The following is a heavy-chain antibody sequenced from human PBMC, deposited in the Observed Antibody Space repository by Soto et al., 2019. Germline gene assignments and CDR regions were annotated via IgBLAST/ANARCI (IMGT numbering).Heavy chain of an antibody. D-gene: IGHD2-15*01. CDR2: ISAYNGNT. Sequence: ASVKVSCKASGYTFTSYGISWVRQAPGQGLEWMGWISAYNGNTNYAQKLQGRVTMTTDTSTSTAYMELRSLRSDDTAVYYCARDLDIVVVVAADIDYWGQGTLVTVSS. CDR1: GYTFTSYG. V-gene: IGHV1-18*01. J-gene: IGHJ4*02. CDR3: ARDLDIVVVVAADIDY.